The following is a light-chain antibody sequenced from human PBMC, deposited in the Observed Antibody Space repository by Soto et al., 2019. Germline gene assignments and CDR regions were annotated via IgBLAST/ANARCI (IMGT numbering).Light chain of an antibody. CDR2: GSS. J-gene: IGKJ1*01. CDR1: QSVSSGY. Sequence: EIVLTQSPGTLSLSPGERATLSCRASQSVSSGYLAWYQQKPGQAPRLLIHGSSTRATGTPERFSGSGFGTDFTLTVSRLEPEDFAVYYCQQYGTSPQTFGQGTKVEIK. CDR3: QQYGTSPQT. V-gene: IGKV3-20*01.